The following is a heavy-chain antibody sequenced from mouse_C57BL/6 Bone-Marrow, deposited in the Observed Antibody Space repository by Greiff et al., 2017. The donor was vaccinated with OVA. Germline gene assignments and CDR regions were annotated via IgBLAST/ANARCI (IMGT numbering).Heavy chain of an antibody. CDR3: AISTMITTRYFDY. D-gene: IGHD2-4*01. CDR1: GYTFTSYW. CDR2: IDPSDSYT. Sequence: QVQLQQPGAELVMPGASVKLSCKASGYTFTSYWMHWVKQRPGQGLEWIGEIDPSDSYTNYNQKFKGKSTLTVDKSSSTDYMQLSSLTSEDSAVYYYAISTMITTRYFDYWGQGTTLTVSS. V-gene: IGHV1-69*01. J-gene: IGHJ2*01.